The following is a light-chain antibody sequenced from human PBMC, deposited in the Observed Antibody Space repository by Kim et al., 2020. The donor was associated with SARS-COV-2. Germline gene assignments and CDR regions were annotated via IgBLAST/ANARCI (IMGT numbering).Light chain of an antibody. CDR2: GKN. V-gene: IGLV3-19*01. CDR3: NSRDNNDNVL. J-gene: IGLJ2*01. Sequence: SSELTQDPAVSVALGQTVRITCQGDSLRTYYTTWFQQKPGQAPIVVFYGKNNRPSGIPDRFSGSSSGNTASLTITATQAGDEADYHCNSRDNNDNVLFGG. CDR1: SLRTYY.